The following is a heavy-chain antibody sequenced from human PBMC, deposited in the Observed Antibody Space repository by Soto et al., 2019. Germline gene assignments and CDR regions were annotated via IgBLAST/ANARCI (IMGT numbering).Heavy chain of an antibody. CDR2: TSYDGSNK. V-gene: IGHV3-30-3*01. J-gene: IGHJ4*02. Sequence: QVHLVESGGGVVQPGRSLRLSCAASGFIFSTYSMHWVRQAPGKGLEWVAVTSYDGSNKYYADSVKGRFTISRDNSKNTLYLQMNTLRPEDTAVYYCARVYSSLDYGIDYWGQGTLVTVSS. D-gene: IGHD6-19*01. CDR1: GFIFSTYS. CDR3: ARVYSSLDYGIDY.